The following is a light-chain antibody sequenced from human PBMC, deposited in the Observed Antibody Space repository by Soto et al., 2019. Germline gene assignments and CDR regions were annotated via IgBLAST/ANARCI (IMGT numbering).Light chain of an antibody. Sequence: ELVMPQAPDSLSVSPGPRITLSGISCQSVSRHLAWYQQKPGQAPRLLISAASTRATGIPARFSGSGSGTDFTLTITRLEPEDFAVYYCQQYGGSPRTFGQGTKVDI. CDR2: AAS. CDR1: QSVSRH. CDR3: QQYGGSPRT. J-gene: IGKJ1*01. V-gene: IGKV3-20*01.